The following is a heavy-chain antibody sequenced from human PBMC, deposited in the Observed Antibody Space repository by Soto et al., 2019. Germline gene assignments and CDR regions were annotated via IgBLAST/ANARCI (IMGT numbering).Heavy chain of an antibody. V-gene: IGHV4-31*03. D-gene: IGHD6-13*01. CDR1: GGSISSGGYY. CDR3: ARVSSSWYYFDY. Sequence: QVQLQESGPGLVKPSQTLSLTCTVSGGSISSGGYYWSWIRQHPGKGLEWIGYIYYSGSTYYNPALKVRVTISVDTSKNQFSVNLSSVTAADTAVYYCARVSSSWYYFDYWGQGTLVTVSS. J-gene: IGHJ4*02. CDR2: IYYSGST.